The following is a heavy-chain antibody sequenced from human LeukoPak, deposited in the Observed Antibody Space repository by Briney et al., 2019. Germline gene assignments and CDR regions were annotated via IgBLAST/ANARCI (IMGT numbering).Heavy chain of an antibody. Sequence: GGSLRLSCAASGFTFDSYGMHWVRQAPGKGLEWVAVISYDGNNKYYANSVKGRFTISRDNSKNTLYLQMNSLRAEDTAVYYCTRERDLSLYYFDYWGQGTLVTVSS. V-gene: IGHV3-30*03. CDR1: GFTFDSYG. CDR2: ISYDGNNK. CDR3: TRERDLSLYYFDY. J-gene: IGHJ4*02.